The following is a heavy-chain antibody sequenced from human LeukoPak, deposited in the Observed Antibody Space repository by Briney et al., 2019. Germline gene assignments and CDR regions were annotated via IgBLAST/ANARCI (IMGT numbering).Heavy chain of an antibody. CDR1: GYTFTNYY. CDR2: INPSGGST. V-gene: IGHV1-46*01. CDR3: ARGGISIFGVVIYMDV. J-gene: IGHJ6*03. D-gene: IGHD3-3*01. Sequence: ASVKVSCKASGYTFTNYYMHCMRQAPGQGFEWMGIINPSGGSTRYAQKFQGRVTMTRDMSTSTVYMELSSLRSEDTAVYYCARGGISIFGVVIYMDVWGKGTTVTVSS.